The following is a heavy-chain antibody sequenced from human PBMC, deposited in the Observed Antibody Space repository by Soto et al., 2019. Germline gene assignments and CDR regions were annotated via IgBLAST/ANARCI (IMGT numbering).Heavy chain of an antibody. CDR3: ARVLEVAPVMENWYFDL. J-gene: IGHJ2*01. CDR1: GGSISSGGNY. CDR2: IYYSGST. Sequence: QVQLQESGPGLVKPSQTLSLTCTVSGGSISSGGNYWSWIRQHPGKGLGWIGYIYYSGSTYYNPSLKSRVTISVDTCKNQFSLKLSSVTAADTAVYYCARVLEVAPVMENWYFDLWGRGTLVTVSS. D-gene: IGHD3-16*01. V-gene: IGHV4-31*03.